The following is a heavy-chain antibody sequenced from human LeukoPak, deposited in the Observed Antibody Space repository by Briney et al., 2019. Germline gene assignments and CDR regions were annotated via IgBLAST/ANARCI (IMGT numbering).Heavy chain of an antibody. D-gene: IGHD6-19*01. Sequence: GGSLRLSCVPSGFSFSNYAMSWVRQAPGKGLEWVSSISGSGGSTHYVDSVKGRFTISRDKTKNTLYLQMNSLRAEDTAVYYCAKEVGSGWTNWFDPWGQGTLVTVSS. CDR3: AKEVGSGWTNWFDP. J-gene: IGHJ5*02. CDR2: ISGSGGST. CDR1: GFSFSNYA. V-gene: IGHV3-23*01.